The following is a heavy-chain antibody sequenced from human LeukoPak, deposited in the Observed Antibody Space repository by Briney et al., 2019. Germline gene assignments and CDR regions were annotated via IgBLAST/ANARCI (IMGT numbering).Heavy chain of an antibody. CDR1: GYTFTDYY. Sequence: ASVKVSCKVSGYTFTDYYMHWVQQAPGKGLEWMGLVDPEDGETIYAEKFQGRVTITAYTSTDTAYMELSSLRSEDTAVYYCATDRGIAAAGALDYWGQGTLVTVSS. J-gene: IGHJ4*02. CDR3: ATDRGIAAAGALDY. D-gene: IGHD6-13*01. V-gene: IGHV1-69-2*01. CDR2: VDPEDGET.